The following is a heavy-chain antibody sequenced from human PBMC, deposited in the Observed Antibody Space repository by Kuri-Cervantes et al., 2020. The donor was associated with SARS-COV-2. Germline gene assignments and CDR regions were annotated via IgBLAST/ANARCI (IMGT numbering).Heavy chain of an antibody. Sequence: ASVKVSCKASGHTLTGYYMHWVRQAPGQGLEWMGLINPNSGDTNYAQKWQGWLAMTRDTSISTAYMELSRLKTDDTAVYYCARSTSFRRLVVISQGGAFEIWGQGTMVTVSS. CDR1: GHTLTGYY. CDR2: INPNSGDT. J-gene: IGHJ3*02. D-gene: IGHD3-22*01. CDR3: ARSTSFRRLVVISQGGAFEI. V-gene: IGHV1-2*04.